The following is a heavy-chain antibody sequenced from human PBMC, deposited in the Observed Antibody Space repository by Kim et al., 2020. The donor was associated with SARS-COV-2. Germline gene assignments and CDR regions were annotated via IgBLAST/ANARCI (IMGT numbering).Heavy chain of an antibody. Sequence: GGSLRLSCAASGFTFNNYWMHWVRQAPGKGLVWVSRISSDGITTVYADSVKGRFTISRDNAKNTLYLQMNSLRPEDTAVYYCPRDGYDYWGQGTLVTVSS. D-gene: IGHD1-1*01. CDR1: GFTFNNYW. CDR3: PRDGYDY. J-gene: IGHJ4*02. CDR2: ISSDGITT. V-gene: IGHV3-74*01.